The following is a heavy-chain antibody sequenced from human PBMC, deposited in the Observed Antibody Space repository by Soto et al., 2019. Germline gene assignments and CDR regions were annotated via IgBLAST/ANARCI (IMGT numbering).Heavy chain of an antibody. Sequence: QVQLQESGPGLVKPSETLSLYCTVSGACISNAYWSWIRQAAGKRLEWIGRIHSSGTFNYNPSPKRLVRISRDMSNNQIPLKLGSVTAGDTAVYYCAIDNIVSKGYGMDVWGHGTTVPVSS. J-gene: IGHJ6*02. V-gene: IGHV4-4*07. CDR1: GACISNAY. CDR3: AIDNIVSKGYGMDV. CDR2: IHSSGTF. D-gene: IGHD5-12*01.